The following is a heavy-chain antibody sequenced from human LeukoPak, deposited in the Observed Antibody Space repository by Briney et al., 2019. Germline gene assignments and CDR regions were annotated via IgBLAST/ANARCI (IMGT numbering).Heavy chain of an antibody. CDR3: AREKEYSIGSSHTFDY. J-gene: IGHJ4*02. Sequence: GGSLRLSCAASGFTFSSYEMNWVRQAPGKGLEWVSYISSSGSTIYYADSVKGRFTISRDNAKNSLYLQMNSLRAEDTAVYYCAREKEYSIGSSHTFDYWGQGTLVTVSS. D-gene: IGHD6-13*01. CDR2: ISSSGSTI. V-gene: IGHV3-48*03. CDR1: GFTFSSYE.